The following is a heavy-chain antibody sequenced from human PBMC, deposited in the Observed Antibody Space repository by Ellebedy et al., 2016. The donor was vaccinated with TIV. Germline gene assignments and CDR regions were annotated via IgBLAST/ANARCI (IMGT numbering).Heavy chain of an antibody. CDR1: GFTFSRYW. CDR2: IKQDGSEI. D-gene: IGHD6-13*01. CDR3: ARASIASAGRNAFDI. Sequence: GESLKISCAASGFTFSRYWMSWVRQAPGKGLEWVANIKQDGSEISYVDSVKGRFTISRDNAENSLFLQMNSLRAEDTAVYYCARASIASAGRNAFDIWGQGTMVTVSS. J-gene: IGHJ3*02. V-gene: IGHV3-7*01.